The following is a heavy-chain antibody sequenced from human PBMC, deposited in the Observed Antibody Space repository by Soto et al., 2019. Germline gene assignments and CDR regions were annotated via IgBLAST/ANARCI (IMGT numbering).Heavy chain of an antibody. D-gene: IGHD5-18*01. CDR2: ISSSSSYI. CDR1: GFTFSSYG. CDR3: ARGIQLWFRSGRYRHFDY. J-gene: IGHJ4*02. V-gene: IGHV3-21*01. Sequence: PGGSLRLSCAASGFTFSSYGMHWVRQAPGKGLEWVSSISSSSSYIYYADSVKGRFTISRDNAKNSLYLQMNSLRAEDTAVYYCARGIQLWFRSGRYRHFDYWGQGTLVTVSS.